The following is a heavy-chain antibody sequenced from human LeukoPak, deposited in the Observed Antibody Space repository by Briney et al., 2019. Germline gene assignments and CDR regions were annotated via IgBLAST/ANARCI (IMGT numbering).Heavy chain of an antibody. CDR3: ARLPNSGADLTWFDP. V-gene: IGHV5-51*01. CDR2: IYPGDSDT. J-gene: IGHJ5*02. CDR1: GYRFTYHW. D-gene: IGHD3-10*01. Sequence: GESLKISCKASGYRFTYHWIAWVRQTPGKGLEWMGIIYPGDSDTRYSPSFQGQVTISADKSISTACLQWSSLKASDTAMYFCARLPNSGADLTWFDPWGQGTLVTVSS.